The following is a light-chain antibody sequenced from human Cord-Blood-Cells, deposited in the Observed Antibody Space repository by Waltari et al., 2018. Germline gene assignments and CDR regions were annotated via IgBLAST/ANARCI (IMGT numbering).Light chain of an antibody. J-gene: IGLJ3*02. CDR3: CSYAGSSTLV. CDR1: SSDVGSYNL. CDR2: EGS. Sequence: QSALTQPASVSGSPGQSINISCTGTSSDVGSYNLVSWYQQHPGKAPKLMIYEGSKRPSVVSNRCSGSKAGNTASLTISGLQAEDEAAYYCCSYAGSSTLVFGGGTKLTVL. V-gene: IGLV2-23*01.